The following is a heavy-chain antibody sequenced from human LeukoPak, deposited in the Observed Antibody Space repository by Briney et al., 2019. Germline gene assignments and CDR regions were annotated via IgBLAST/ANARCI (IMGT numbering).Heavy chain of an antibody. CDR1: GFTFRDHY. CDR2: SKAKTYTT. Sequence: PGGSLRLSCAASGFTFRDHYMDWVRQGPGKGLEWVGRSKAKTYTTEYAASVRGRFTISRDASKDPLYLQMNSLKTEDTAVYYCVRGRNSFDVWGQGTMVTVSS. J-gene: IGHJ3*01. V-gene: IGHV3-72*01. CDR3: VRGRNSFDV.